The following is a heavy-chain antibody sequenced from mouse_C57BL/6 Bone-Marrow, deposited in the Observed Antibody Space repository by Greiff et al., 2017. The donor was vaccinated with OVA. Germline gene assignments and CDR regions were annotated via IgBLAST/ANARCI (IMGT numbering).Heavy chain of an antibody. CDR2: LSSGSSTV. Sequence: EVQGVESGGGLVKPGGSLKLSCAASGFTFSDYGMHWVRQAPEKGLEWVAYLSSGSSTVYYADTVKGRLTISRDNAQNTLFLQMTSLRSEDTAMYYCARRHYYGSSDYAMDYWGQGTSVTVSS. CDR1: GFTFSDYG. D-gene: IGHD1-1*01. V-gene: IGHV5-17*01. CDR3: ARRHYYGSSDYAMDY. J-gene: IGHJ4*01.